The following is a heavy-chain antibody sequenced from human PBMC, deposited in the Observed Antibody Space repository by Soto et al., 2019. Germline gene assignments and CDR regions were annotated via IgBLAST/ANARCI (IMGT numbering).Heavy chain of an antibody. CDR1: GFTFSSYA. J-gene: IGHJ6*02. CDR3: ARDGPPDYYYGMDV. Sequence: PGGSLRLSCAASGFTFSSYAMHWVRQAPGKGLEWVAVISYDGSNKYYADSVKGRFTISRDNSKNTLYLQMNSLRAEDTVVYYCARDGPPDYYYGMDVWGQGTTVTVSS. V-gene: IGHV3-30-3*01. CDR2: ISYDGSNK.